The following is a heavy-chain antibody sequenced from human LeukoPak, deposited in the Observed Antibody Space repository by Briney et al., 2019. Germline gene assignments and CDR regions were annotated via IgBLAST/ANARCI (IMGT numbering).Heavy chain of an antibody. CDR3: ARYHVKSQYYFDY. V-gene: IGHV4-59*08. J-gene: IGHJ4*02. CDR2: IYYSGST. Sequence: SETLSLTCTVSGGSISSYYWSWIRQPPGKGLEWIGYIYYSGSTNYNPSLKSRVTISVDTSKNQFSLKLSSVTAADTAVYYCARYHVKSQYYFDYWGQGTLVTVSS. D-gene: IGHD2-2*01. CDR1: GGSISSYY.